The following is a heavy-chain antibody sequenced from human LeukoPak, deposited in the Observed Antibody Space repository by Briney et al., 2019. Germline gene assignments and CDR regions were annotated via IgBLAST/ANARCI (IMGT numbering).Heavy chain of an antibody. CDR3: AREYCSSTSCPLDGMDV. CDR2: ISSSGSTI. J-gene: IGHJ6*02. CDR1: GFTFSDYY. D-gene: IGHD2-2*01. Sequence: GGSLRLSCAASGFTFSDYYMSWIRQAPGKGLEWVSYISSSGSTIYYADSVKGRFTISRDNAKNSLYLQMNSLRAEDTAVYYCAREYCSSTSCPLDGMDVWGQGTTVTVSS. V-gene: IGHV3-11*01.